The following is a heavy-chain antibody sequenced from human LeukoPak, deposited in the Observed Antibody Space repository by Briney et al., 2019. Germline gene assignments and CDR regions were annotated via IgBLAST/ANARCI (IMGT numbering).Heavy chain of an antibody. Sequence: GFLRLSCAASGFTFSSYSMNWVRQAPGKGLEWVSSISSSSSYIYYADSVKGRFTISRDNAKNSLYLQMNSLRAEDTAVYYCARELAVAGGYFDYWGQGTLVTVSS. CDR3: ARELAVAGGYFDY. J-gene: IGHJ4*02. D-gene: IGHD6-19*01. CDR1: GFTFSSYS. CDR2: ISSSSSYI. V-gene: IGHV3-21*01.